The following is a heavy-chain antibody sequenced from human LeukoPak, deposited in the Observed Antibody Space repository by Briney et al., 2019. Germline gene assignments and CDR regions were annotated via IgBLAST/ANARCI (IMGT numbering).Heavy chain of an antibody. CDR1: GGSISGSRYY. Sequence: SETLSLTCTVSGGSISGSRYYWGWIRQPPGKGLEWFGSIYYYGSTYYNPSLKSRVTISVDTPKNQFSLRLSFVTAADTAVYYCARHLATDGGRSLDYWGQGTLVTVSS. CDR3: ARHLATDGGRSLDY. D-gene: IGHD3-16*01. V-gene: IGHV4-39*01. J-gene: IGHJ4*02. CDR2: IYYYGST.